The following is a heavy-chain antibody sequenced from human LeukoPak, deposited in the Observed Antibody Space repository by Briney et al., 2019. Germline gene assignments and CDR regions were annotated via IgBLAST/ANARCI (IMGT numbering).Heavy chain of an antibody. V-gene: IGHV1-69*13. Sequence: SVKVSCKASGGTFSSYAISWVRQAPGQGLEWMGGIIPIFGTANYAQKFQGRVTITADESTSTAYMELSSLRSEDTAVYYCARAARYYSDAFDIWGQGTMVTVSS. CDR1: GGTFSSYA. D-gene: IGHD3-9*01. J-gene: IGHJ3*02. CDR3: ARAARYYSDAFDI. CDR2: IIPIFGTA.